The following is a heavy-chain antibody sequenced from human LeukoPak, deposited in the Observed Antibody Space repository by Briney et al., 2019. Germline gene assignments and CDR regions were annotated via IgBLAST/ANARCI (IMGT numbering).Heavy chain of an antibody. D-gene: IGHD2-8*02. Sequence: PSETLSLTCAVYGGSFSGYYWSWIRQPPGKGLEWIGEINHSGSTNYNPSLKSRVTISVDTSKNQFSLKLGSVTAADTAVYYCASGRWWNNQGPRNWFDPWGQGTLVTVSS. V-gene: IGHV4-34*01. CDR3: ASGRWWNNQGPRNWFDP. J-gene: IGHJ5*02. CDR2: INHSGST. CDR1: GGSFSGYY.